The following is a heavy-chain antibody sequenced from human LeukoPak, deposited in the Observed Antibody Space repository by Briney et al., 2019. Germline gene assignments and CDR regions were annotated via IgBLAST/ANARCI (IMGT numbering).Heavy chain of an antibody. D-gene: IGHD3-16*01. Sequence: SETLSLTCTVSGGSISSGNYYWSWIRQPAGKGLEWIGRIHTSGSTSYNPSLKSRVTISVDTSKNQFSLKLSSVTAADTAVYYCARWGQENYYYYYMDVWGKGTTVTVSS. CDR3: ARWGQENYYYYYMDV. V-gene: IGHV4-61*02. CDR1: GGSISSGNYY. J-gene: IGHJ6*03. CDR2: IHTSGST.